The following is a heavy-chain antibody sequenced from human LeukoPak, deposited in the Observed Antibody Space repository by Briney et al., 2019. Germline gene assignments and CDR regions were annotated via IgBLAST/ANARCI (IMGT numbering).Heavy chain of an antibody. CDR1: GFTFSSYA. D-gene: IGHD6-19*01. CDR3: AKDRGSGWGIDY. Sequence: GGSLRLSCAASGFTFSSYAMSWVRQAPGKGLECVSTISGSGGSTNYADSAKGRFTISRDNSKNTLHLQMNSLRAEDTAVYHCAKDRGSGWGIDYWGQGPLVTVSS. CDR2: ISGSGGST. J-gene: IGHJ4*02. V-gene: IGHV3-23*01.